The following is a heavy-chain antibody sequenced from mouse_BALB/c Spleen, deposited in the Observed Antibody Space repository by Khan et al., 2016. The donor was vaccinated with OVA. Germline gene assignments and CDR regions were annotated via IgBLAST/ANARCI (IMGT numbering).Heavy chain of an antibody. CDR2: INPSSGYT. CDR3: ARDRIDY. Sequence: QVQLKESGAELAKPGASVKMSCKASGYTFTSYWMHWVKQRPGQGLEWTGYINPSSGYTEYNQNFKDKATLTADKSSSTAYMQLSSLTSEDSAVYYCARDRIDYWGQGTTLTVSA. V-gene: IGHV1-7*01. CDR1: GYTFTSYW. J-gene: IGHJ2*01.